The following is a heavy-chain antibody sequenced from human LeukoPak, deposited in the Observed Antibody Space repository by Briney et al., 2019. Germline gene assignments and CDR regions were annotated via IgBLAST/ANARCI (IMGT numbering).Heavy chain of an antibody. V-gene: IGHV3-33*01. CDR1: GFTFSSYG. CDR2: IWYDGSNK. J-gene: IGHJ4*01. CDR3: ARSRGVVPAAIYSGY. Sequence: GRSLRLSCAASGFTFSSYGMHWVRQAPGKGLEWVAVIWYDGSNKYYADSVKGRFTISRDNSKNTPYLQMNSLRAEDTAVYYCARSRGVVPAAIYSGYWGQEPWSPSPQ. D-gene: IGHD2-2*01.